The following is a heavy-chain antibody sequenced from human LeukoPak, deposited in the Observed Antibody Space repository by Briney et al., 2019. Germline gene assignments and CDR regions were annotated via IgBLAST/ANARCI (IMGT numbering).Heavy chain of an antibody. D-gene: IGHD2-2*01. CDR1: GGSISSYY. J-gene: IGHJ4*02. CDR3: ARDYYCSSTSCADY. CDR2: IYTSGST. V-gene: IGHV4-4*07. Sequence: ASETLSLTCTVSGGSISSYYWSWIRQPAGKGLEWIGRIYTSGSTNYNPSLKRRVTMSVDTSKNQCSLKLSSVTAADTAVYYCARDYYCSSTSCADYWGQGTLVTVSS.